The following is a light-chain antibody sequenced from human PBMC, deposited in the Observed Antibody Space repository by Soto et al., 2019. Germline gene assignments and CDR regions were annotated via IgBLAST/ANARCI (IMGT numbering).Light chain of an antibody. J-gene: IGKJ1*01. V-gene: IGKV3-20*01. Sequence: EIVLTQSPGTLSLSPGERATLSCRASQSVSSSYLAWYQQKPGQAPRLLIYGASSRATGIPDRFSGSGSGTDFTLSSSRLEPEAFAVYYCQQYGSSPPWTFGQGTKVEI. CDR1: QSVSSSY. CDR3: QQYGSSPPWT. CDR2: GAS.